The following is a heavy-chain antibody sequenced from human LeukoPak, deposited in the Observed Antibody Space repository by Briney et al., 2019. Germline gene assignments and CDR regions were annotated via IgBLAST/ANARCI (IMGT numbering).Heavy chain of an antibody. CDR1: GFTFSSYW. CDR2: IKQDGSEK. CDR3: ARASVADY. D-gene: IGHD4-23*01. J-gene: IGHJ4*02. Sequence: GWSLRLYCAASGFTFSSYWMSWFRHAPGKGLEWVANIKQDGSEKYYVDSVKGRFTISRDNAKNSLYLQMNSLRAEDTAVYYCARASVADYWGQGTLVTVSS. V-gene: IGHV3-7*03.